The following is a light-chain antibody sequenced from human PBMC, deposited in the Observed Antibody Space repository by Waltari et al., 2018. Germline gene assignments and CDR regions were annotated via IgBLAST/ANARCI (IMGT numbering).Light chain of an antibody. CDR3: CSYAGSDTYV. CDR2: EAT. Sequence: QSALTQPASVSGSPGQSITISCSGTSSDVGTYNLVSWYQHHPGQAPKLMSYEATKLPSGVSSRFSASKSGNTASLTISGLQAEDEAEYYCCSYAGSDTYVFGTGTKVTVL. J-gene: IGLJ1*01. CDR1: SSDVGTYNL. V-gene: IGLV2-23*01.